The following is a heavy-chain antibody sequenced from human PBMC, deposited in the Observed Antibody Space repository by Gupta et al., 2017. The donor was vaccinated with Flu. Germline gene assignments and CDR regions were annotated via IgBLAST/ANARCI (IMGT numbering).Heavy chain of an antibody. CDR3: AALRSGSWHGNSFDV. CDR2: IDPSDGES. J-gene: IGHJ3*01. V-gene: IGHV1-46*04. D-gene: IGHD6-13*01. Sequence: VQFLQSGAEVKTPGASVKIPCKASGYPFSTCCVHWVRRAPGQGLEWMGIIDPSDGESTYAQKLRGRVAMTSDTPTNTVYMELGGLTSDDTAVYYGAALRSGSWHGNSFDVWGQGTLVTVSS. CDR1: GYPFSTCC.